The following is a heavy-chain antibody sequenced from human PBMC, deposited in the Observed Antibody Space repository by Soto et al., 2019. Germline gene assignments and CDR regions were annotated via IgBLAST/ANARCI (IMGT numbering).Heavy chain of an antibody. V-gene: IGHV4-34*01. CDR1: GGSFSGHY. J-gene: IGHJ4*02. Sequence: SETLSLTCAVYGGSFSGHYWSWIRQPPGKGLEWIGEINHSGSTNYNPSLKSRVTISVDTSKNQFSLKLSSVTAADTAVYYCARDHDYGGQIDYWGQGTLVTVSS. D-gene: IGHD4-17*01. CDR3: ARDHDYGGQIDY. CDR2: INHSGST.